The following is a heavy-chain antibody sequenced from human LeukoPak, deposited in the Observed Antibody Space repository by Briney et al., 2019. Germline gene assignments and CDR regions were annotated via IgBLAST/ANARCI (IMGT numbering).Heavy chain of an antibody. D-gene: IGHD5-18*01. J-gene: IGHJ4*02. V-gene: IGHV4-34*01. CDR2: INHSGST. Sequence: SETLSLTCAVYGGSFSGYYWSWIRQPPGKGLEWIGEINHSGSTNYNPSLKSRVTISVDTSKNQFSLKLSSVTAADTAVYYCARGRYSYGLYYFGYWGQGTLVTVSS. CDR1: GGSFSGYY. CDR3: ARGRYSYGLYYFGY.